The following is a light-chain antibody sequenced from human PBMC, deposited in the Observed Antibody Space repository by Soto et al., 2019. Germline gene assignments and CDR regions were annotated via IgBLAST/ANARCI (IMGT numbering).Light chain of an antibody. CDR2: DVS. J-gene: IGLJ1*01. Sequence: QSALTQPASVSGSPGQSITISCTGTSSDVGGYNYVSWYQQYPGKAPKLMIFDVSYRPSGVYNRFSGSKSGNTASLTISGLQAEDEADYYCNSYTSSSSNVFGTGNKLTVL. CDR3: NSYTSSSSNV. V-gene: IGLV2-14*01. CDR1: SSDVGGYNY.